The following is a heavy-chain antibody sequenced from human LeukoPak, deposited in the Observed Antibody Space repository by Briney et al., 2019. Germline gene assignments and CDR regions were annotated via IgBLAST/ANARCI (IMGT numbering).Heavy chain of an antibody. J-gene: IGHJ4*02. D-gene: IGHD6-19*01. Sequence: PGGSLRLSCAASGFTFRDYAMYWVRQAPGKGLEYVSVISTDRSRIYYTDSVKGRFTISRDNFKNTLYLQMGSLRAEDMAFYYCTRGVAISTSGWYDTFDYWGQGALVTVSS. V-gene: IGHV3-64*02. CDR2: ISTDRSRI. CDR1: GFTFRDYA. CDR3: TRGVAISTSGWYDTFDY.